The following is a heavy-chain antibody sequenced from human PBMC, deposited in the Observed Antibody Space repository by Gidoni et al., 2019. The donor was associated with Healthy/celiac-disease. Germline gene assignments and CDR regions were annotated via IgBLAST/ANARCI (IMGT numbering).Heavy chain of an antibody. V-gene: IGHV3-23*01. Sequence: EVQLLESGGGLVQPGGSLRLSCAASGFTFSSYAMSWVRQAPGKGLEWVSSMSGSGGSTYYADSVKGRFTISRDNSKNTLYLQMNSLRAEETAVYYCANWGHDYGDSRNWFDPWGQGTLVTVSA. CDR3: ANWGHDYGDSRNWFDP. CDR2: MSGSGGST. J-gene: IGHJ5*02. CDR1: GFTFSSYA. D-gene: IGHD4-17*01.